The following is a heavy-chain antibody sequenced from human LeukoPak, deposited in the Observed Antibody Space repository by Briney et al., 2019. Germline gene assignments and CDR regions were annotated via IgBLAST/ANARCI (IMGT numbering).Heavy chain of an antibody. J-gene: IGHJ4*02. D-gene: IGHD2-2*01. V-gene: IGHV4-31*03. CDR2: IYYSGST. CDR1: GGSISSGAYY. CDR3: ARAYCTSTTCWGYFDY. Sequence: SETLSLTCTVSGGSISSGAYYWSWIRQHPGKGLEWIGYIYYSGSTYYNPSLKSRVTISVDTSKNQFSLKVNSVTAADTAVYYCARAYCTSTTCWGYFDYWGQGTLVTVSS.